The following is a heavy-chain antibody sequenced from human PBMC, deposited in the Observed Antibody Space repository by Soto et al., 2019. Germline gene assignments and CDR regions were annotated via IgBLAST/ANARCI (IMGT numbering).Heavy chain of an antibody. V-gene: IGHV4-59*01. CDR2: ISYNGNT. J-gene: IGHJ6*02. CDR3: ARVSYHYVWGSSTGMDV. Sequence: QVQLQESGPGLVKPAETLSLTCSVSGGSISSNDWSWIRQPPGKGLEYIGYISYNGNTNYKPSLKSRVTISVDPSKNQSSLKMSSVTAADTAVYYCARVSYHYVWGSSTGMDVWGQGTTVTVSS. CDR1: GGSISSND. D-gene: IGHD3-16*01.